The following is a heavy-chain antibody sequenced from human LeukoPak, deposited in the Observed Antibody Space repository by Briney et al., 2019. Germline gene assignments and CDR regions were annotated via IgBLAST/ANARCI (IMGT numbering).Heavy chain of an antibody. J-gene: IGHJ4*02. V-gene: IGHV4-39*01. CDR3: VTTHFDILTASYYFDF. D-gene: IGHD3-9*01. Sequence: SETLSLTCTVSGDSISSNNYYWGWVRQPPGKGLEWIGSMFYGGSTYSSPSLKSRVTISVDTSKNQISLKLSSVTATDTAVYYCVTTHFDILTASYYFDFWGQGTLVTVSS. CDR2: MFYGGST. CDR1: GDSISSNNYY.